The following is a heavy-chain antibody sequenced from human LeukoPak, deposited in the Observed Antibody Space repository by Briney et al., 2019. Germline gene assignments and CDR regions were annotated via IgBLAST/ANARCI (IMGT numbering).Heavy chain of an antibody. CDR1: GFIFSTYS. J-gene: IGHJ4*02. V-gene: IGHV3-21*01. D-gene: IGHD6-19*01. CDR2: ISSSSSYI. Sequence: GGSLRLSCAASGFIFSTYSMNWVRQAPGKGLEWVSSISSSSSYIYYADSVKGRFTISRDNAKNSLYLQMNSLRAEDTAVYYCARQIGKQWLVSHFDYWGQGTLVTVSS. CDR3: ARQIGKQWLVSHFDY.